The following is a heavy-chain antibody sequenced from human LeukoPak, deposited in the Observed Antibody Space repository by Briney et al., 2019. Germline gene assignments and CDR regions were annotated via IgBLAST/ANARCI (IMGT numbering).Heavy chain of an antibody. CDR2: VYYTGSP. J-gene: IGHJ4*02. CDR1: CGSISRHY. CDR3: ARDYMVRGVTDY. V-gene: IGHV4-59*11. D-gene: IGHD3-10*01. Sequence: SETLSLTCTVSCGSISRHYWSWVSGPPARGLEWSVDVYYTGSPNYNPSLKSRVTISVDTSKRQFSLKLSSVTDADTAVYYCARDYMVRGVTDYWGQRTLVTVSS.